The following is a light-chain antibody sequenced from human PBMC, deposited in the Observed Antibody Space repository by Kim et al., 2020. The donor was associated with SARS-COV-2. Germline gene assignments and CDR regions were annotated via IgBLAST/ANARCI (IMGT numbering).Light chain of an antibody. J-gene: IGLJ2*01. CDR1: SGSIASNY. Sequence: KPVTIPCTRSSGSIASNYAQWFQQRPGSAPTCVISENNQTPSGVPDRFSGSIDSSSNSASLTISGLKTGDEADYYCQSYDTSNHVVFGGGTQLTVL. CDR2: ENN. V-gene: IGLV6-57*03. CDR3: QSYDTSNHVV.